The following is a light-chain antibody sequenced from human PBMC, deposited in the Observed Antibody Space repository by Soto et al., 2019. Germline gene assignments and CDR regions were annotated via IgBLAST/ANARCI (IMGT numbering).Light chain of an antibody. CDR1: QTVLHSSNSKNY. CDR2: WAS. V-gene: IGKV4-1*01. J-gene: IGKJ4*01. CDR3: QQFHSNPPT. Sequence: DIVMTQSPDSLAVSLGERATINCKSSQTVLHSSNSKNYLAWYQQKPGQPPKLLIYWASIREYGVTERISGSGSGTDFTLTISSLHVEDVEVYYCQQFHSNPPTLGGGTKVDIK.